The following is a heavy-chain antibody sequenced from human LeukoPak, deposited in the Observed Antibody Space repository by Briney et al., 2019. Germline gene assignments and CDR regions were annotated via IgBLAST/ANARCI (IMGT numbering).Heavy chain of an antibody. CDR3: ARDPQQWLVLYWFDP. J-gene: IGHJ5*02. CDR1: GYTFSNFY. CDR2: INPNSGGT. Sequence: ASVKVSCKASGYTFSNFYIYWVRQARGQGLEWMGWINPNSGGTNYAQKFQGRVTMTRDTSISTAYMELSRLRSDDTAVYYCARDPQQWLVLYWFDPWGQGTLVTVSS. D-gene: IGHD6-19*01. V-gene: IGHV1-2*02.